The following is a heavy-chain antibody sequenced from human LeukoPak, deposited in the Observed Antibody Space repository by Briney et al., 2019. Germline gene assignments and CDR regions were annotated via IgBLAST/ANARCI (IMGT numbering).Heavy chain of an antibody. D-gene: IGHD3-16*01. CDR2: IYRDVYT. V-gene: IGHV3-53*01. J-gene: IGHJ2*01. CDR3: ARDVFDRGLQWYFDL. CDR1: GFTLSTNY. Sequence: PGGPLRLSCAASGFTLSTNYMSWVRQAPGRGVEWGSVIYRDVYTYYADSVKGRFTIYRDSSKNILYLQMNSLRAEDTAVYYCARDVFDRGLQWYFDLWGRGTVITVSS.